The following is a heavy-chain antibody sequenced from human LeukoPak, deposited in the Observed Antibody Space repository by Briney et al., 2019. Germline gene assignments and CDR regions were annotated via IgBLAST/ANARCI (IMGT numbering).Heavy chain of an antibody. V-gene: IGHV3-30-3*01. J-gene: IGHJ4*02. Sequence: PGRSLRLSCAASGFTFSSYAMHWVRQAPGKGLEWVSVISYDGSNKYYADSVKGRVTISRDNSKNTVYLQMSSLRAEDTAVYYCARDIDYWGQGTLVTVSS. CDR2: ISYDGSNK. CDR3: ARDIDY. CDR1: GFTFSSYA.